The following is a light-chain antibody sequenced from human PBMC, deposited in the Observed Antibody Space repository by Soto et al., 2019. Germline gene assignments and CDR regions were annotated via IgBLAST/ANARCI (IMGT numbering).Light chain of an antibody. CDR1: QSVSSTY. V-gene: IGKV3-20*01. Sequence: EIVLTQSPGTRSLSPGERATLSCRASQSVSSTYLAWYQQKPGPAPRLLIYGASSRASGIPDRFSGSGSGTDFTLTISRLEPEDFAVYYCQQYGSSPSTFGQGTKLEIK. CDR2: GAS. J-gene: IGKJ2*02. CDR3: QQYGSSPST.